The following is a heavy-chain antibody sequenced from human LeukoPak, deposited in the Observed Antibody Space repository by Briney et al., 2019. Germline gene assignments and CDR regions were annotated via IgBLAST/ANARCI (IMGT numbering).Heavy chain of an antibody. J-gene: IGHJ4*02. CDR2: IYYSGST. CDR3: ARRTVAGTFDY. CDR1: GGSISSSSYY. V-gene: IGHV4-39*01. Sequence: PSETLSLTCTVSGGSISSSSYYWGWIRQPPGQGLEWIGTIYYSGSTYYNPSLKSRVTISVDTSKNQFSLKLSSVTAADTAVYYCARRTVAGTFDYWGQGTLVTVSS. D-gene: IGHD6-19*01.